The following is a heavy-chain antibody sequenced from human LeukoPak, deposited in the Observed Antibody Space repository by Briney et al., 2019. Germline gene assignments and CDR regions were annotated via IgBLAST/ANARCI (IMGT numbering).Heavy chain of an antibody. D-gene: IGHD2-15*01. CDR1: GYTFTGYY. Sequence: ASVKVSCKASGYTFTGYYIHWVRQAPGQGFEWMGIINPGSGSTSYAQKFQGRVTMTRDTSTSTVYMELNSLTSEDTAVYFCSREESGGTFDYWGQGTLVTVSS. CDR2: INPGSGST. CDR3: SREESGGTFDY. J-gene: IGHJ4*02. V-gene: IGHV1-46*01.